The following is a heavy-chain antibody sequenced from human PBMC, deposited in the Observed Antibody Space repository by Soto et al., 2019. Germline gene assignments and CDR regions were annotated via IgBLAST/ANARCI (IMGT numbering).Heavy chain of an antibody. CDR1: GGSISSYY. D-gene: IGHD3-10*01. V-gene: IGHV4-59*01. J-gene: IGHJ4*02. Sequence: PSETLSLTCTVSGGSISSYYWSWIRQPPGKGLEWIGYIYYSGSTNYNPSLKSRVTISVDTSKNQFSLKLSSVTAADTAVYYCARAPTGVYFDYWGQGTLVTVSS. CDR3: ARAPTGVYFDY. CDR2: IYYSGST.